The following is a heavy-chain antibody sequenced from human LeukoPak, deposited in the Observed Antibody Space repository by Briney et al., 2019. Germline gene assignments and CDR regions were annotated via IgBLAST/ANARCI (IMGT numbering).Heavy chain of an antibody. V-gene: IGHV1-8*01. CDR1: GYTFTSYD. CDR2: MNPNSGNT. CDR3: ARDSSGFDY. D-gene: IGHD3-22*01. J-gene: IGHJ4*02. Sequence: ASVKVSCKASGYTFTSYDINWVRQAAGQGLESMGWMNPNSGNTGYARKFQRRVTMTRNTSISTAYMELSSLRSEDTAVYYCARDSSGFDYWGQGTLVTVSS.